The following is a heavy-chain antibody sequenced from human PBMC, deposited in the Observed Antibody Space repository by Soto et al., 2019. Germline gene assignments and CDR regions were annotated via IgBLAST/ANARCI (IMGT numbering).Heavy chain of an antibody. D-gene: IGHD2-15*01. J-gene: IGHJ4*02. CDR2: INAGNGNT. CDR3: ARGTVVTHFDY. Sequence: QVQLVQSGAEEKKPGASVKVSCKASGYTFTSYAMHWVRQAPGQRLEWMGWINAGNGNTKYSQKFHGRVTITRDTSASTAYMELSSLISEDTAVYYCARGTVVTHFDYWGQGTLVTVSS. CDR1: GYTFTSYA. V-gene: IGHV1-3*05.